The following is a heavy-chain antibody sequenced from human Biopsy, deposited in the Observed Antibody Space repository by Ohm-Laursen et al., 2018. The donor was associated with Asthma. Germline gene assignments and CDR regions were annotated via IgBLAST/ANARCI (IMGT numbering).Heavy chain of an antibody. CDR2: HDHEEGGT. Sequence: GASVKVSCKISGYSFTDLSMHWVRQAPGQGLEWMGGHDHEEGGTVNARRFQGRATMTEDTSTDTAYMELSSLSSDDTAVYYCASDFPKDYVRYNFQFWGQGTLVTVSS. V-gene: IGHV1-24*01. CDR1: GYSFTDLS. J-gene: IGHJ4*02. D-gene: IGHD4-17*01. CDR3: ASDFPKDYVRYNFQF.